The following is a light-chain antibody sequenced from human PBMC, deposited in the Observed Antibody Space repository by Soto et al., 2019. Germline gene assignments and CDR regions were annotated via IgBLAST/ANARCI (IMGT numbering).Light chain of an antibody. Sequence: DIQMTQSPSTLSASVXDRVTITCRASQTISSWLAWYQQKPGKAPKLLIYKASTLKSGVPSRFSGSGSGTEFTLTISSLQPDDFATYYCQHYNSYSEAFGQGTKVDIK. CDR2: KAS. V-gene: IGKV1-5*03. CDR3: QHYNSYSEA. J-gene: IGKJ1*01. CDR1: QTISSW.